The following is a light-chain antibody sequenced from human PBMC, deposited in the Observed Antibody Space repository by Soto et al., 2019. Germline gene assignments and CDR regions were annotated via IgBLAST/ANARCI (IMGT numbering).Light chain of an antibody. V-gene: IGKV3-15*01. J-gene: IGKJ4*01. Sequence: EIVLTQSPATLSVSPGERATLSCRASQSVGSNFAWYQQKPAQAPRLLVFASSTRATGVPARFSGSGSGTEFTLTIRSLQSEDFAVYYCQQYGDWPLTFGGGAKVEIE. CDR1: QSVGSN. CDR3: QQYGDWPLT. CDR2: ASS.